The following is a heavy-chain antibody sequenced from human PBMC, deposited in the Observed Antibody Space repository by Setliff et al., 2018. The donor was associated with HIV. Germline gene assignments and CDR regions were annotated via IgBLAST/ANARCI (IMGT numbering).Heavy chain of an antibody. CDR2: IIPAFGTA. V-gene: IGHV1-69*05. J-gene: IGHJ4*02. CDR1: GDTLSIHP. D-gene: IGHD1-26*01. CDR3: ARDTAIVGATSVSY. Sequence: SVKVSCKASGDTLSIHPISWVRQAPGRGLDWMGGIIPAFGTANYAQKFQGRVTITTDESTTTVFMELTGLRSEDTAVYYCARDTAIVGATSVSYWGQGTLVTVSS.